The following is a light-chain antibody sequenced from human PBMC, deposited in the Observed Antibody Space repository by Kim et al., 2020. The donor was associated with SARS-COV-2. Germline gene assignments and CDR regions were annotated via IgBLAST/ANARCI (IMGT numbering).Light chain of an antibody. CDR1: NIGTKN. Sequence: SVALGQTDRITWGGNNIGTKNVHWFQQKPGQAPVLVIYRDSNRPSGIPERFSGSNSGNTATLTISRAQPGDEADYYCQVWDSSTGVFGGGTQLTVL. V-gene: IGLV3-9*01. J-gene: IGLJ3*02. CDR3: QVWDSSTGV. CDR2: RDS.